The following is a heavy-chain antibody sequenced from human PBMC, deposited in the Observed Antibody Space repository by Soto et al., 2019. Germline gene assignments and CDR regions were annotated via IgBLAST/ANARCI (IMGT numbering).Heavy chain of an antibody. Sequence: PSETLSLTCTVSGGSVSSGSYYWSWIRQPPGKGLEWIGYIYYSGSTNYNPSLKSRVTISVDTSKNQFSLKLSSVTAADTAVYYCASDTVTSLNYYYYYGMDVWGQGTTVTVSS. CDR2: IYYSGST. V-gene: IGHV4-61*01. J-gene: IGHJ6*02. CDR3: ASDTVTSLNYYYYYGMDV. CDR1: GGSVSSGSYY. D-gene: IGHD4-4*01.